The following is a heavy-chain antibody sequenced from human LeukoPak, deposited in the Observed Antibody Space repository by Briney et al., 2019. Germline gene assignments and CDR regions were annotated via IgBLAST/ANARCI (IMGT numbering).Heavy chain of an antibody. Sequence: GGSLRLSCAASGFTFSSYWMHWVRQAPGKGLVWVSRINSDGSSTSYADSVKGRFTISRDNAKNTLYPQMNSLRAEDTAVYYCASRMLDYCSGGSCCSGGYFDYWGQGTLVTVSS. J-gene: IGHJ4*02. CDR3: ASRMLDYCSGGSCCSGGYFDY. V-gene: IGHV3-74*01. CDR1: GFTFSSYW. D-gene: IGHD2-15*01. CDR2: INSDGSST.